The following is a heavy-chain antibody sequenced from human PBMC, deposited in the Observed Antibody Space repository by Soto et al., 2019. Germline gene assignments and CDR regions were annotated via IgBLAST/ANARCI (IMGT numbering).Heavy chain of an antibody. Sequence: GGSLRLSCAASGFTFSSYGMHWVRQAPGKGLEWVAVISYDGSNKYYADSVKGRFTISRDNSKNTLYLQMNSLRAEDTAVYYCAKGCSSGWYELDYWGQGTLVTVSS. D-gene: IGHD6-19*01. CDR3: AKGCSSGWYELDY. V-gene: IGHV3-30*18. CDR2: ISYDGSNK. J-gene: IGHJ4*02. CDR1: GFTFSSYG.